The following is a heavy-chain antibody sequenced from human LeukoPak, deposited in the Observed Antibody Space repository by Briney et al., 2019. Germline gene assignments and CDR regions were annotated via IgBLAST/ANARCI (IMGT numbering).Heavy chain of an antibody. CDR2: IYSGGST. D-gene: IGHD2-15*01. Sequence: GGSLRLSCAASGFTFSSYWMSWVRQAPGKGLEWVSVIYSGGSTYYADSVKGRFTISRDNSKNTLYFQMNSLRAEDTAVYYCARESSSGGHFDYWGQGTLVTVSS. CDR3: ARESSSGGHFDY. V-gene: IGHV3-53*01. CDR1: GFTFSSYW. J-gene: IGHJ4*02.